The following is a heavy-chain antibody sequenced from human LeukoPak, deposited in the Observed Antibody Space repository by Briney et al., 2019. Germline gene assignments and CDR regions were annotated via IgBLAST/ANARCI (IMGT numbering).Heavy chain of an antibody. J-gene: IGHJ4*02. V-gene: IGHV1-3*01. Sequence: GASVKVSCKASGYTFTSYAMHWVRQAPGQRLEWMGWINAGNGNTKYSQKFQGRVTITRDTSASTAYMELSSLRSEDTAVYYCARGSNYYDGSGWYPVYWGQGTLVTVSS. CDR1: GYTFTSYA. CDR2: INAGNGNT. D-gene: IGHD6-19*01. CDR3: ARGSNYYDGSGWYPVY.